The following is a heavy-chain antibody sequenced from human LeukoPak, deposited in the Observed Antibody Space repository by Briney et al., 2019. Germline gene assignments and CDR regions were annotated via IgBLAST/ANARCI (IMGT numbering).Heavy chain of an antibody. D-gene: IGHD2-2*01. CDR3: ARGFGCSSTSCYPDYYYYYYMDV. V-gene: IGHV1-8*01. Sequence: ASVKVSCKASGYTFTSYDINWVRQATGQGLEWMGWMNPNSGNAGYAQKFQGRVTMTRNTSISTANMALSSLRSEDTAVYYCARGFGCSSTSCYPDYYYYYYMDVWGKGTTVTVSS. CDR2: MNPNSGNA. J-gene: IGHJ6*03. CDR1: GYTFTSYD.